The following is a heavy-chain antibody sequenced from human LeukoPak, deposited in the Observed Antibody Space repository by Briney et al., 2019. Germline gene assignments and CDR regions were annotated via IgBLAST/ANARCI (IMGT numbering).Heavy chain of an antibody. J-gene: IGHJ6*02. Sequence: PGGSLRLSCAASGFTFSSYAMSWVRQAPGKGLEWVSAISGSGGSTYYADSVKGRFTISRDNSKNTPYLQMNSLRAEDTAVYYCAKGGLPYYYYGMDVWGQGTTVTVSS. D-gene: IGHD3-16*01. V-gene: IGHV3-23*01. CDR1: GFTFSSYA. CDR3: AKGGLPYYYYGMDV. CDR2: ISGSGGST.